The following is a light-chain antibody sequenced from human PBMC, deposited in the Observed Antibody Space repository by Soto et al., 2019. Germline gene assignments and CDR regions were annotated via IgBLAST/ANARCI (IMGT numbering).Light chain of an antibody. Sequence: EIVLTQSPGTLSLSPGERATLSCRASQSVSSSYLAWYQQKPGQAPRLLIYGASSRATGIPDRFNGSRSGTDFTLTISRLEPEDFAVYYCQQYGSSSTFGQGTRLEIK. J-gene: IGKJ5*01. CDR2: GAS. CDR1: QSVSSSY. V-gene: IGKV3-20*01. CDR3: QQYGSSST.